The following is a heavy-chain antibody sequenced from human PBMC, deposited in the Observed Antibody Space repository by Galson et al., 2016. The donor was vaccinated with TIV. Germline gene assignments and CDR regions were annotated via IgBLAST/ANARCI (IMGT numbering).Heavy chain of an antibody. CDR3: ARGPTTRRGYYGLDI. Sequence: THYADSVKGRFTISRDNSKNTLYLHMSSLRAEDTALYYCARGPTTRRGYYGLDIWGQGTTVTVSS. V-gene: IGHV3-23*01. J-gene: IGHJ6*02. D-gene: IGHD1-26*01. CDR2: T.